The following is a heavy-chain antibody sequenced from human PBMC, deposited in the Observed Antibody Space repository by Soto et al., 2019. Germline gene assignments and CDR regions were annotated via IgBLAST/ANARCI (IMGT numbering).Heavy chain of an antibody. J-gene: IGHJ3*02. CDR1: GFTSSSFV. D-gene: IGHD3-10*01. V-gene: IGHV3-30*18. Sequence: QVQLVESGGGVVQPGRSLRLSCAASGFTSSSFVIHWVRQAPGKGLEWLAVISSDGNNQYYADSVKGRFTISRDNSKNTLYLQVHSLRAEDTAVYFCAKERGVLDAFDIWGQGTMVTVSS. CDR3: AKERGVLDAFDI. CDR2: ISSDGNNQ.